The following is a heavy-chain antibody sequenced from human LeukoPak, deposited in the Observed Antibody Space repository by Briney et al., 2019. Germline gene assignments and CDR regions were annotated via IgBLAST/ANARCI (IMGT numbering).Heavy chain of an antibody. CDR1: GFTFSSYG. D-gene: IGHD3-22*01. J-gene: IGHJ4*02. CDR3: ARAAYDSSGYLTL. Sequence: GGSLRLSCAASGFTFSSYGMHWVRQAPGKGLEWVAVIWYDGSNKYYADAVKGRFTISRDKSKNTLYLQMNSLRAEDTAVYYCARAAYDSSGYLTLWGQGTLVTVSP. V-gene: IGHV3-33*01. CDR2: IWYDGSNK.